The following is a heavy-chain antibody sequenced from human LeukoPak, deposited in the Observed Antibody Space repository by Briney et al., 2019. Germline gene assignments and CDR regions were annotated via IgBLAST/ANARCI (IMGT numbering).Heavy chain of an antibody. D-gene: IGHD2-15*01. CDR1: GFSFYNLA. Sequence: SGGSLRLSCATSGFSFYNLAFHWVRQAPGKGLEWVSLISHDGNSRKYADSVKGRFIVSRDNSKNTLYLQMNSLRSEDTAVYYCASDSAWNLHGGYLDHWGQGTLVIVSS. CDR2: ISHDGNSR. J-gene: IGHJ4*02. CDR3: ASDSAWNLHGGYLDH. V-gene: IGHV3-30*04.